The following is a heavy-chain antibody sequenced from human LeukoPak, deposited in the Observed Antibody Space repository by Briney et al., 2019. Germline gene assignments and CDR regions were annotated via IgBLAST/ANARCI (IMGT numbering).Heavy chain of an antibody. V-gene: IGHV3-74*01. Sequence: GGSLRLSCAGSGITFSTYWMHWVRQAPGKGLVWVSRINSEGSTISYADSVKGRFTISRDNAKNTLFLQMNSLRAEDTAVYYCARDTTDDYGDYYFDYWGQGTLVTVSS. CDR1: GITFSTYW. CDR2: INSEGSTI. J-gene: IGHJ4*02. CDR3: ARDTTDDYGDYYFDY. D-gene: IGHD4-17*01.